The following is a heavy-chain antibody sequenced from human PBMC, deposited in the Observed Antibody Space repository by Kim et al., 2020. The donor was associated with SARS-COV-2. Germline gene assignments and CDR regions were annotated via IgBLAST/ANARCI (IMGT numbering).Heavy chain of an antibody. CDR1: GFTLSSYW. J-gene: IGHJ3*02. CDR3: AGDAFDI. Sequence: GRSLRLSCEASGFTLSSYWMSWVRQAPGKGLEWLANIKVDGGENYYLASVECRFTISRDNAKNSLYLQMNSLRAEDTAVYYCAGDAFDIWGQGTMVTVS. V-gene: IGHV3-7*01. CDR2: IKVDGGEN.